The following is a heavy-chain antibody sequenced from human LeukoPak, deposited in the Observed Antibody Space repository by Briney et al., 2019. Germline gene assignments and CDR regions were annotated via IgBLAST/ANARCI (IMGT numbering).Heavy chain of an antibody. V-gene: IGHV3-23*01. CDR2: ISGSGGST. CDR1: GFTFSSYA. D-gene: IGHD3-10*01. Sequence: GGSLRLSCAASGFTFSSYAMSWVRQAPGKGLEWVSAISGSGGSTYYADSVKGRFTISRDNSKNTVYLQMNNLRPEDTAVYYCARDTGGSWGFDYWGQGTLVTVSS. CDR3: ARDTGGSWGFDY. J-gene: IGHJ4*02.